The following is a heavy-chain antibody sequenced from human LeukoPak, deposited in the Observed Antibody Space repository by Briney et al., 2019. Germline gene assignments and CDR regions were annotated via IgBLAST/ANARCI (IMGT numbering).Heavy chain of an antibody. CDR1: GYTFTSYG. J-gene: IGHJ6*02. D-gene: IGHD4-17*01. V-gene: IGHV1-18*01. Sequence: ASVKVSCKASGYTFTSYGISWVRQAPGQGLEWMGWISAYNGNTNYAQKLQGRVTMTTDTSTSTAYMELRSLRSDDTAVYYCARDSPDYVEGYYGMDVWGQGTTVTVPS. CDR2: ISAYNGNT. CDR3: ARDSPDYVEGYYGMDV.